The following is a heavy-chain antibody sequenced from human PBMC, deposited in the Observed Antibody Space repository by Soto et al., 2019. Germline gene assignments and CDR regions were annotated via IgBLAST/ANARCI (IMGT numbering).Heavy chain of an antibody. CDR1: GGTFSSYA. CDR3: ALDGPRVVDRVGIPQYYFDY. J-gene: IGHJ4*02. V-gene: IGHV1-69*01. CDR2: IIPISGTA. Sequence: QVQLVQSGAEVKKPGSSVKVSCKASGGTFSSYAISWVRQAPGQGLEWMGGIIPISGTANYAQKFQGRVTITADESTSTAYMELSSLRSEDTAVYYCALDGPRVVDRVGIPQYYFDYWGQGTLVTVSS. D-gene: IGHD1-26*01.